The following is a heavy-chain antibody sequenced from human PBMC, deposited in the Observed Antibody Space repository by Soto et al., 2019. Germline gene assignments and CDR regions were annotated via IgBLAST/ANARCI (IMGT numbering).Heavy chain of an antibody. D-gene: IGHD3-16*01. Sequence: PSETLSLTCTVSGGSVSSGSYYWSWLRQPQGKGLEWIGYIYYSGSTNYNPSLKSRVTISVDTSKNQFSLKLSSVTAADTAVYYCARGLGNDPFDFWGQGTMVTVSS. CDR3: ARGLGNDPFDF. CDR2: IYYSGST. J-gene: IGHJ3*01. CDR1: GGSVSSGSYY. V-gene: IGHV4-61*01.